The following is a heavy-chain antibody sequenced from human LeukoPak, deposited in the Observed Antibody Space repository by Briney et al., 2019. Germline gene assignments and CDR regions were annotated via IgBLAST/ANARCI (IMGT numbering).Heavy chain of an antibody. CDR1: GFTFSSYW. D-gene: IGHD3-3*01. J-gene: IGHJ5*02. CDR2: IKQDGSEK. CDR3: AKNGWYYDFWGGYPYWFDP. V-gene: IGHV3-7*01. Sequence: PGGSLRLSCAASGFTFSSYWMSWVRQAPGKGLEWVANIKQDGSEKYYVDSVKGRFTISRDNAKNSLYLQMNSLRAEDTAVYYCAKNGWYYDFWGGYPYWFDPWGQGTLVTVSS.